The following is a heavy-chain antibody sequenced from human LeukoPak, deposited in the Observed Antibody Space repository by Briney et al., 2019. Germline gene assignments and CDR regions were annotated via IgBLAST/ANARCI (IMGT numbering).Heavy chain of an antibody. J-gene: IGHJ1*01. Sequence: GGSLRLSCAASGFTFSSYGMPWVRQAPGKGLEWVAVIWYDGSNKYYADSVKGRFTVSRDNSKNTLYLQMNSLRAEDTAVYYCARDPGRIVGATWYFQHWGQGTLVTVSS. CDR3: ARDPGRIVGATWYFQH. D-gene: IGHD1-26*01. CDR2: IWYDGSNK. CDR1: GFTFSSYG. V-gene: IGHV3-33*08.